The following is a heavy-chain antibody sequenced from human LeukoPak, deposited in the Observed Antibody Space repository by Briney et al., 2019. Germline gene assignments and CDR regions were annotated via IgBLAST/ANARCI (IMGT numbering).Heavy chain of an antibody. D-gene: IGHD6-13*01. CDR2: IYHSGTT. CDR3: AIGYSSSWYFNLFDP. J-gene: IGHJ5*02. Sequence: PSETLSLTCTVYGYSISSGYFWGWIRPPPGKGLEWIGSIYHSGTTYYNPSLKSRVTISVDTSKKQFYMKLTSVTAADTALYYFAIGYSSSWYFNLFDPWGQGTLLTVSS. V-gene: IGHV4-38-2*02. CDR1: GYSISSGYF.